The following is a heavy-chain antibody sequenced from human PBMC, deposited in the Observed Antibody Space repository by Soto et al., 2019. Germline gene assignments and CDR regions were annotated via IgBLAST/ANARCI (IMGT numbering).Heavy chain of an antibody. CDR2: IYHSGST. CDR3: ARAPFGYYYGMDV. D-gene: IGHD3-16*01. CDR1: GGSISSSNW. J-gene: IGHJ6*02. Sequence: PSETLSLTCAVSGGSISSSNWWSWVRQPPGKGLEWIGEIYHSGSTNYNPSLKSRVTISVDKSENQFSLKLSSVTAADTAVYYCARAPFGYYYGMDVWGQGTTVTVSS. V-gene: IGHV4-4*02.